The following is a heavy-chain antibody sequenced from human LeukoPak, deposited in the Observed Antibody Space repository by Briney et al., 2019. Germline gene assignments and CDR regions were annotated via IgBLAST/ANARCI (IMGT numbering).Heavy chain of an antibody. J-gene: IGHJ4*02. CDR3: ARVDTAMVIDY. CDR2: IIPILGIA. CDR1: GGTFSSYA. D-gene: IGHD5-18*01. V-gene: IGHV1-69*04. Sequence: ASVKVSCKASGGTFSSYAISWVRHAPGQGLDWMGRIIPILGIANYAQKFQGRVTITADKSTSTAYMELSSLRSEDTAVYYCARVDTAMVIDYWGQGTLVTVSS.